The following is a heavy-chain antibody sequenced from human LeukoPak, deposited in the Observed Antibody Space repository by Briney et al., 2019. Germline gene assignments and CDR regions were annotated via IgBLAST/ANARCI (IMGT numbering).Heavy chain of an antibody. D-gene: IGHD2-2*01. CDR1: GFSLSTSGMR. V-gene: IGHV2-70*04. Sequence: SGPTLVKPTQTLTLTCTFSGFSLSTSGMRVSWIRQPPGKALEWLARIDWDDDKFYTTSLKTRLTISKDTSKNQVVLTMTNMDPVDTATYYCARQYCDSTSCYEAWFGPWGQGTLVTVSS. CDR3: ARQYCDSTSCYEAWFGP. CDR2: IDWDDDK. J-gene: IGHJ5*02.